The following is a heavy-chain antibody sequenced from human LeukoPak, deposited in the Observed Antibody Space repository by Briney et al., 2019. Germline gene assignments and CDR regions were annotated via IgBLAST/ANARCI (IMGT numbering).Heavy chain of an antibody. CDR3: ARAGYYGGAYDAFDI. D-gene: IGHD4-23*01. V-gene: IGHV4-59*01. CDR1: GGSISSYY. CDR2: IYYSGST. Sequence: SETLSLTCTVSGGSISSYYWSWIRQPPGKGLEWIGYIYYSGSTNYNPSLKSRVTISVDTSKNQFSLKLSSVTAADTAVYYCARAGYYGGAYDAFDIWGQGTMVTVSS. J-gene: IGHJ3*02.